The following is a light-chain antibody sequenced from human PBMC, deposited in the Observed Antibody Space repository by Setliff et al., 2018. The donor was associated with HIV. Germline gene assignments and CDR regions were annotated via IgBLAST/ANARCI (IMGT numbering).Light chain of an antibody. CDR3: NSYTSTTTVI. CDR2: DVS. CDR1: SSDVGYYNF. J-gene: IGLJ2*01. V-gene: IGLV2-14*03. Sequence: QSALTQPASVSGSLGQSITISCTRTSSDVGYYNFVSWYQQHPGKAPKLMIFDVSNRPSGVSNRFSGSRSGNTASLTISGPQAEDEADYYCNSYTSTTTVIFGGGT.